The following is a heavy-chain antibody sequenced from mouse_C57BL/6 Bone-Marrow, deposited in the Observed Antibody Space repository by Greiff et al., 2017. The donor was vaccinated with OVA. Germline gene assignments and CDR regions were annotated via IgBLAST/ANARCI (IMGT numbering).Heavy chain of an antibody. CDR1: GFTFSDYG. J-gene: IGHJ1*03. V-gene: IGHV5-15*01. CDR2: ISNLAYSI. D-gene: IGHD2-3*01. Sequence: EVPGVESGGGLVQPGGSLKLSCAASGFTFSDYGMAWVRQAPRKGPEWVAFISNLAYSIYYADTVTGRFTISRENAKNTLYLEMSSLRSEDTAMYYCARVYDGYYGDFDVWGTGTTVTVSS. CDR3: ARVYDGYYGDFDV.